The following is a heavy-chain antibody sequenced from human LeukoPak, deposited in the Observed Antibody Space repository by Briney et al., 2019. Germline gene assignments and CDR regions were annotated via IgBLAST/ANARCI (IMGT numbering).Heavy chain of an antibody. CDR1: GGSISSLY. V-gene: IGHV4-59*11. Sequence: SETLSLTCTVSGGSISSLYWSWIRQPPGKGLELIGYIYYTGSTNYNPSLKSRVTISVDTSKNQFSLKLSSVTAADTAVYYCARFMVRGVNAFDIWGQGTMVTVSS. CDR3: ARFMVRGVNAFDI. CDR2: IYYTGST. J-gene: IGHJ3*02. D-gene: IGHD3-10*01.